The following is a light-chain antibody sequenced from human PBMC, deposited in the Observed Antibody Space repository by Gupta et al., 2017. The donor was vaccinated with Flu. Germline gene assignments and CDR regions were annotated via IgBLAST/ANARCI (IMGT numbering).Light chain of an antibody. CDR3: QQDVDYPWT. CDR1: QDIRSY. CDR2: AAS. V-gene: IGKV1-8*01. J-gene: IGKJ1*01. Sequence: PSSFPASTEGRASITCRASQDIRSYLAWYQKKPGKAPKFLIYAASTVQSGVPSRFSGSGSGTDFTLIISSLQSEDFATYYCQQDVDYPWTFGQGTKVEIK.